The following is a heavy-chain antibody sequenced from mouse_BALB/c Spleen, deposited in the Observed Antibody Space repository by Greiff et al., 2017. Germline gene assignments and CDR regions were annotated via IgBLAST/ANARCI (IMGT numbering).Heavy chain of an antibody. D-gene: IGHD2-3*01. Sequence: DVHLVESGGGLVKPGGSLKLSCAASGFTFSSYAMSWVRQTPEKRLEWVASISSGGSTYYPDSVKGRFTISRDNARNILYLQMSSLRSEDTAMYYCARPIYDGYSFAYWGQGTLVTVSA. V-gene: IGHV5-6-5*01. CDR2: ISSGGST. J-gene: IGHJ3*01. CDR1: GFTFSSYA. CDR3: ARPIYDGYSFAY.